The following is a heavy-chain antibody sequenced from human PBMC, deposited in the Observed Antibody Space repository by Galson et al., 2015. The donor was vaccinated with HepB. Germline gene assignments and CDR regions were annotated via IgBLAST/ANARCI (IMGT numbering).Heavy chain of an antibody. Sequence: CAISGDSVSANTAVWNWIRQSPSRGLEWLGRTYYRSKWRKDYAVSMKSRITISTDTSRNQVSLQLNSMSPEDTAVYYCAYGVDVWGQGTTVTVSS. CDR1: GDSVSANTAV. CDR3: AYGVDV. V-gene: IGHV6-1*01. J-gene: IGHJ6*02. CDR2: TYYRSKWRK.